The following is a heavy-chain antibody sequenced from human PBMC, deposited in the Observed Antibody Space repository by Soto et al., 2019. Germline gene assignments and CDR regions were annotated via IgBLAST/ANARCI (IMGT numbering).Heavy chain of an antibody. V-gene: IGHV4-59*08. CDR3: ARHPDYDILTGFDY. Sequence: SETLSLTCTVSGGSISSDYWSWIRQPPGKGLEWIGYIYYSGSTNYNPSLKSRVTISVDTSKNQFSLKLSSVTAADTAVYYCARHPDYDILTGFDYWGQGTLVTVSS. D-gene: IGHD3-9*01. CDR1: GGSISSDY. J-gene: IGHJ4*02. CDR2: IYYSGST.